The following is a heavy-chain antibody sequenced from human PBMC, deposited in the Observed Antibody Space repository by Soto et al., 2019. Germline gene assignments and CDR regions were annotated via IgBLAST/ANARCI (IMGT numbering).Heavy chain of an antibody. CDR1: GYSFTSYW. J-gene: IGHJ6*02. D-gene: IGHD6-19*01. CDR3: VRPSRDSSGWLFRGMDV. CDR2: IYPGDSHT. V-gene: IGHV5-51*01. Sequence: EVQLVQSGAEVKKPGESLKISCKGSGYSFTSYWIGWVRQMPGKGLEWMGIIYPGDSHTRYSPSFQGQVTISADKSISTAYLQWSSLKDSDTAMYYCVRPSRDSSGWLFRGMDVWGQGTTVTVSS.